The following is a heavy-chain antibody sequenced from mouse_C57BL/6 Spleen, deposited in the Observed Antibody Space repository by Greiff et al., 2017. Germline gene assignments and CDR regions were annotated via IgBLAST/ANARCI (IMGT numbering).Heavy chain of an antibody. J-gene: IGHJ4*01. CDR3: ARSGWDYAMDY. CDR1: GYSFTSYY. D-gene: IGHD3-3*01. V-gene: IGHV1-66*01. Sequence: QVHVKQSGPELVKPGASVKISCKASGYSFTSYYIHWVKQRPGQGLEWIGWIYPGSGNTKYNEKFKGKATLTADTSSSTAYMQLSSLTSEDSAVYYCARSGWDYAMDYWGQGTSVTVSS. CDR2: IYPGSGNT.